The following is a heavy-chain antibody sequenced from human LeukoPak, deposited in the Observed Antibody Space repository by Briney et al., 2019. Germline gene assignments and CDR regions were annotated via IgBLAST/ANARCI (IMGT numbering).Heavy chain of an antibody. CDR3: ARDEGGRGAVVGFDY. D-gene: IGHD2-2*01. Sequence: GGSLRLSCAASGFTFSSYWMSWVRQAPGKGLEWVANIKQDGSEKYYVDSVKGRFTISRDNAKNPLYLQMNSLRAEDTAVYYCARDEGGRGAVVGFDYWGQGTLVTVSS. CDR1: GFTFSSYW. CDR2: IKQDGSEK. J-gene: IGHJ4*02. V-gene: IGHV3-7*04.